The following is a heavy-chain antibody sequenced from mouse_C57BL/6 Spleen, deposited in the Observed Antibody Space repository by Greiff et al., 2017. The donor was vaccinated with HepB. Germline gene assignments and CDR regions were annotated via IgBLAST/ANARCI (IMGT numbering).Heavy chain of an antibody. V-gene: IGHV1-72*01. CDR3: ARSGNWEAWFAY. CDR2: IDPNSGAT. CDR1: GYTFTSYW. Sequence: VQLQQPGAELVKPGASVKLSCKASGYTFTSYWMHWVKQRPGRGLEWIGRIDPNSGATQYNEKFKSKATLTVDKTTSTAYMQLSSLTAEDSAVYYCARSGNWEAWFAYWGQGTLVTVSA. J-gene: IGHJ3*01. D-gene: IGHD4-1*01.